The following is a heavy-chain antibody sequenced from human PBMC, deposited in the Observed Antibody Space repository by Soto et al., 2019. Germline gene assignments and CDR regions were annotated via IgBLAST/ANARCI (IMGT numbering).Heavy chain of an antibody. J-gene: IGHJ6*03. V-gene: IGHV4-31*03. Sequence: QVQLQESGPGLVKPSQTLSLTCIVSGDSISRGGYFWTWIRQHPGKGLEWIGYIYDSGSAFYNPSLKSRXXMSXXXXXXXFSLNLRSVTAADTAVFYCARGILRPNHYMDVWGKGTAVAVSS. CDR2: IYDSGSA. D-gene: IGHD1-26*01. CDR3: ARGILRPNHYMDV. CDR1: GDSISRGGYF.